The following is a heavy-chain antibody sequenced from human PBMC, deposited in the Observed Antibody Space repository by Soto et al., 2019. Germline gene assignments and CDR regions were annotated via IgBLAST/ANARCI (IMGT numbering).Heavy chain of an antibody. J-gene: IGHJ4*02. Sequence: QVQLVESGGGVVQPGRSLRLSCAASGFMFSDYAMHWVRQAPGKGPEWGSIVSYDGSTEHYADSVKGRFTISRDNSKNTVYLQMVSLRPEDTVVYFCARGRGSGSFLIDYWGRGTRVTVSS. CDR3: ARGRGSGSFLIDY. CDR1: GFMFSDYA. D-gene: IGHD3-10*01. V-gene: IGHV3-30-3*01. CDR2: VSYDGSTE.